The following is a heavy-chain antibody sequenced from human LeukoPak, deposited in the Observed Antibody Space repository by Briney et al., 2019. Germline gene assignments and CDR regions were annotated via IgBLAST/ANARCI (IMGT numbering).Heavy chain of an antibody. D-gene: IGHD4-11*01. CDR2: IYYSGST. Sequence: SETLSLTCTVSGGSISSYYWSWIRQPPGKGLEWIGYIYYSGSTYYNPSLKSRVTISVDTSKNQFSLKLSSVTAADTAVYYCARDQVSVTTYYYYGMDVWGQGTTVTVSS. CDR1: GGSISSYY. V-gene: IGHV4-59*12. CDR3: ARDQVSVTTYYYYGMDV. J-gene: IGHJ6*02.